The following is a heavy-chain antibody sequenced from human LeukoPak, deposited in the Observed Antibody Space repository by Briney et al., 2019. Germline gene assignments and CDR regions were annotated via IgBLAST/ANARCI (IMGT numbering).Heavy chain of an antibody. D-gene: IGHD2-2*01. CDR3: AKGVVVPAASDLGWYFDL. CDR2: IKQDGSEK. J-gene: IGHJ2*01. Sequence: GGSLRLSCAASGFTFSSYWMSWVRQAPGKGLEWVANIKQDGSEKYYVDSVKGRFTISRDNAKNSLYLQMNSLRAEDTALYYCAKGVVVPAASDLGWYFDLWGRGTLVTVSS. V-gene: IGHV3-7*03. CDR1: GFTFSSYW.